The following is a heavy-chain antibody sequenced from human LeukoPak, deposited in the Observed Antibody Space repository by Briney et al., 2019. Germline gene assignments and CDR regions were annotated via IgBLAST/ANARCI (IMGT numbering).Heavy chain of an antibody. V-gene: IGHV4-61*02. D-gene: IGHD2-2*03. CDR1: GGSISSGSYF. Sequence: SETLSLTCTVSGGSISSGSYFWSWIRQPAGKGLEWIGRIYTSGSTNYNPSLRSRLTISVDTSKNQFSLKLSSVTAADTAVYYCARDGYCSSTSCYDAFDIWGQGTMVTVSS. CDR2: IYTSGST. J-gene: IGHJ3*02. CDR3: ARDGYCSSTSCYDAFDI.